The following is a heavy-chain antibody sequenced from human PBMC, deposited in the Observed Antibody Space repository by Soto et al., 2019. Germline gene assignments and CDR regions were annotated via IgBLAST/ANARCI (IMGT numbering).Heavy chain of an antibody. CDR1: GDSINVSHW. Sequence: PSDTLSVNCAVSGDSINVSHWWNWFRQPPGKGLEWIGQISHSGNANYNPSLTSRVTISVDKSKNHFSLKLTSVTAADTAVYYCAARHFWSGPWTARRLDYWGQGTLVTVSS. V-gene: IGHV4-4*02. CDR2: ISHSGNA. J-gene: IGHJ4*02. CDR3: AARHFWSGPWTARRLDY. D-gene: IGHD3-3*02.